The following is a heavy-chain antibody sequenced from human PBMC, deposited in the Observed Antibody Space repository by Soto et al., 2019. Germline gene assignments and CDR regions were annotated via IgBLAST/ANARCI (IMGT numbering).Heavy chain of an antibody. CDR3: ARESRGGYSAEYFQH. CDR2: ISAYNGNT. CDR1: GYTFTSYG. V-gene: IGHV1-18*01. J-gene: IGHJ1*01. Sequence: ASVKVSCKASGYTFTSYGISWVRQAPGQGLEWMGWISAYNGNTNYAQKLQGRVTMTTDTSTSTAYMELRSLRSDDTAVYYCARESRGGYSAEYFQHWGQGTLVTVSS. D-gene: IGHD2-15*01.